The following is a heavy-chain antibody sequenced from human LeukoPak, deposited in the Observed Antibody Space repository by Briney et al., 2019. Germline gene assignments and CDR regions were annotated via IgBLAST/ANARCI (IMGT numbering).Heavy chain of an antibody. D-gene: IGHD3-22*01. CDR1: GGTFSSYA. CDR3: ARDSLGITMIVASLDY. CDR2: IIPILGIA. J-gene: IGHJ4*02. V-gene: IGHV1-69*04. Sequence: ASVKVSCKASGGTFSSYAISWVRQAPGQGLEWMGRIIPILGIANYAQKFQGRVTITADKSTSTAYMELSSLRSEDTAVYYCARDSLGITMIVASLDYWGQGTLVTVSS.